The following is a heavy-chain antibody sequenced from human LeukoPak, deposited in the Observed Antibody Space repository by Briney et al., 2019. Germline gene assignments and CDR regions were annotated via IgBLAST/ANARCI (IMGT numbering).Heavy chain of an antibody. Sequence: EASVKVSCKASGFTFTSSAVQWVRQARGQRLEWIGWIVVGSGNTNYAQKFQERVTITRDMSTSTAYMELSSLRSEDTAVYYCAADRXAWGIVGATNGQDAFDIWGQGTMVTVSS. CDR2: IVVGSGNT. CDR3: AADRXAWGIVGATNGQDAFDI. V-gene: IGHV1-58*01. J-gene: IGHJ3*02. D-gene: IGHD1-26*01. CDR1: GFTFTSSA.